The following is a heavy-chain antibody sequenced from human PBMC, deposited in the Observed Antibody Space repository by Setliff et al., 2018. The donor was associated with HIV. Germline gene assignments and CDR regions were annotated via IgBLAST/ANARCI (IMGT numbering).Heavy chain of an antibody. CDR1: GYTFINYH. V-gene: IGHV1-18*01. CDR3: ARVPVSNYYYYLDV. J-gene: IGHJ6*03. CDR2: ISASGINT. Sequence: ASVKVSCKASGYTFINYHITWVRQAPGQGLEWVGSISASGINTNYTQGRVTMTTDISTSTAYMELRSLRSADSAVYYCARVPVSNYYYYLDVWGKGTTVTVSS.